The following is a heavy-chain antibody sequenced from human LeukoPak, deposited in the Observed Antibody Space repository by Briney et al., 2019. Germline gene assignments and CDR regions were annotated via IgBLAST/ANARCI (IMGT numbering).Heavy chain of an antibody. CDR2: IYGGGPT. D-gene: IGHD1-14*01. CDR1: GFTVSRNY. CDR3: ARALGIAGTTHAFDI. Sequence: GGSLKLSCAASGFTVSRNYVSCVRQAPGRGLECVSVIYGGGPTYYADSVKGRFTISRDTSKNTLYLQMNSLRAEDTAVYFCARALGIAGTTHAFDIWGQGTMVTVSS. J-gene: IGHJ3*02. V-gene: IGHV3-53*01.